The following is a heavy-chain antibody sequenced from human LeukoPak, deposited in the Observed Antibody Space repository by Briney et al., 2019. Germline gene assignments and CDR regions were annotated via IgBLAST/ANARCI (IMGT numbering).Heavy chain of an antibody. D-gene: IGHD3-3*01. CDR2: ISWNSGSI. V-gene: IGHV3-9*01. J-gene: IGHJ6*02. Sequence: GGSLRLSCAASGFTFSNAWMSWVRQAPGKGLEWVSGISWNSGSISYADSVKGRFTISRDNAKNSLYLQMNSLRAEDTALYYCAKDYSNYDFWSVPTWNGMDVWGQGTTVTVSS. CDR3: AKDYSNYDFWSVPTWNGMDV. CDR1: GFTFSNAW.